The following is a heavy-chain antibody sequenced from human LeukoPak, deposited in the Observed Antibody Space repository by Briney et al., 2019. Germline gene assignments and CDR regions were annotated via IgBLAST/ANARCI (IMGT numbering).Heavy chain of an antibody. CDR1: GFTLSSYW. CDR2: IKQDGSEK. CDR3: ARVGGWLFSRFGAFDI. Sequence: GGSLRLSCAASGFTLSSYWMSWVRQAPGKGLEWVANIKQDGSEKYYVDSVKGRLTISRDNAKNSLYLQMNSLRAEDTAVYYCARVGGWLFSRFGAFDIWGQGTMVTVSS. J-gene: IGHJ3*02. V-gene: IGHV3-7*01. D-gene: IGHD3-22*01.